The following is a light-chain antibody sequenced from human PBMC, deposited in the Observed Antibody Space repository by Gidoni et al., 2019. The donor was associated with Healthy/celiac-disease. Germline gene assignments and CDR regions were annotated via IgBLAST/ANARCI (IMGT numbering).Light chain of an antibody. V-gene: IGKV3-11*01. Sequence: EIVLTQSPATLSLSPGERATLSCRASQSVSSYLAWYQQKPGQAPRLLIYDASNRATGIPARFSGSGSGTDFTLTISSREPEEVAVYYCQQRSNWPPTFGQGTKVEIK. CDR2: DAS. CDR1: QSVSSY. J-gene: IGKJ1*01. CDR3: QQRSNWPPT.